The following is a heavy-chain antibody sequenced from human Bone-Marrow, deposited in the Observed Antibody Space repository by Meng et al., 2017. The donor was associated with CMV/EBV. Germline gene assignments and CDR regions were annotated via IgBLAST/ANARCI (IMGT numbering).Heavy chain of an antibody. CDR3: ARDADYYDSSGYYLRWFDP. CDR2: INSDGSST. D-gene: IGHD3-22*01. CDR1: GFTFSSYW. Sequence: GGSLRLSCAASGFTFSSYWMHWVRQAPGKGLVWVSRINSDGSSTSYADSVKGRFTISRDNAKNTLYLQVNSLRAEDTAVYYCARDADYYDSSGYYLRWFDPWGQRTLVTFSS. V-gene: IGHV3-74*01. J-gene: IGHJ5*02.